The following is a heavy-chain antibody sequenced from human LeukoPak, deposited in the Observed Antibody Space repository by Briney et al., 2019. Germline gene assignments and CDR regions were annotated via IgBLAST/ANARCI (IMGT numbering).Heavy chain of an antibody. Sequence: PSQTLSLTCAVSGGSISSGGYSWSWIRQPPGKGLEWIGYIYHSGSTYYNPSLKSRVTISVDTSKNQFSLKLSSVTAADTAVYYCARQGGVDTAMGPDAFDIWGQGTMVTVSS. D-gene: IGHD5-18*01. J-gene: IGHJ3*02. CDR2: IYHSGST. CDR3: ARQGGVDTAMGPDAFDI. V-gene: IGHV4-30-2*01. CDR1: GGSISSGGYS.